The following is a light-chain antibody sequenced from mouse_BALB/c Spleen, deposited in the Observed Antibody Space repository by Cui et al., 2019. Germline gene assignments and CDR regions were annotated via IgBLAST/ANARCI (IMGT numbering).Light chain of an antibody. CDR2: AAT. CDR1: QTIGTW. Sequence: DIQMTHSPASQSASLGASVPIQYLASQTIGTWLAWYQQKPGKSPQLLIYAATSLADGVPSRFSGSGSGKKFFFKISSLQAEDVVSYYCQQLYSTPTFGGGTKLEIK. CDR3: QQLYSTPT. V-gene: IGKV12-98*01. J-gene: IGKJ2*01.